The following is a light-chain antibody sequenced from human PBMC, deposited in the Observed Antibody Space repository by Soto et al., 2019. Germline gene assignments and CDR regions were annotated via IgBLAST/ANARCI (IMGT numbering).Light chain of an antibody. V-gene: IGKV3-11*01. CDR1: QSVSSY. J-gene: IGKJ4*01. CDR2: DAS. Sequence: EIVLTQSPATLSLSPGERATLSCRASQSVSSYLAWYQQKPGQALRLLIYDASNRATGIPARFSGSGSGTDFTLTISSLQPEDFAVYYCQQRSHWPPTFGGGTKVEIK. CDR3: QQRSHWPPT.